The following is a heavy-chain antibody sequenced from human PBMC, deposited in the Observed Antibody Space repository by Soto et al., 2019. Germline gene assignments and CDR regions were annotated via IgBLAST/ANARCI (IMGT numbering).Heavy chain of an antibody. V-gene: IGHV3-9*01. J-gene: IGHJ4*02. CDR3: AKEPSDAIDY. CDR1: GFIFEDYA. D-gene: IGHD2-2*01. CDR2: IRWSSCCI. Sequence: EVQLVESGGGLVQPGRSLRLSFVVSGFIFEDYAMHWVRRAPGQGLEWVSSIRWSSCCIYYADSVKGRFTISRDNATKSLYLQMNSLKPDDTDLYYCAKEPSDAIDYWGQGTLVTVSS.